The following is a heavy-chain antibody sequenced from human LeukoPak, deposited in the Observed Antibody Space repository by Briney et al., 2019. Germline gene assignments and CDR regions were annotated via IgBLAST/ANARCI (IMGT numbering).Heavy chain of an antibody. J-gene: IGHJ4*02. V-gene: IGHV4-59*12. CDR2: IYYSGST. CDR1: GGSISSYY. D-gene: IGHD5-18*01. Sequence: SETLSLTCTVSGGSISSYYWSWIRQPPRKGLEWIGYIYYSGSTNYNPSLKSRVTISVDTSKNQFSLKLSSVTAADTAVYYCARGGGYSYGHQYYFDYWGQGTLVTVSS. CDR3: ARGGGYSYGHQYYFDY.